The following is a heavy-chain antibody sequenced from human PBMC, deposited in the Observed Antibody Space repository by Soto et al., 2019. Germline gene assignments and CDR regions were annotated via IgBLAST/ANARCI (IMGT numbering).Heavy chain of an antibody. J-gene: IGHJ4*01. CDR2: ISGSGGST. Sequence: PGGSLRLSCAASGFTFSSYAMSWVRQAPGKGLEWVSAISGSGGSTYYADSVKGRFTISRDNSKNTLYLQMNSLRAEDTAVYYCASYCGGNCDSGGFDYWGHGTLVTVSS. CDR1: GFTFSSYA. CDR3: ASYCGGNCDSGGFDY. V-gene: IGHV3-23*01. D-gene: IGHD2-21*02.